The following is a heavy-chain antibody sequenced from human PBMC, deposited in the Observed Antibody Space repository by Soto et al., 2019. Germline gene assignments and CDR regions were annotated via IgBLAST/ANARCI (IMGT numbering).Heavy chain of an antibody. D-gene: IGHD3-10*01. CDR3: ARDKYYYGSGSYDPYYYYGRDV. CDR1: GYTFTSYY. CDR2: INPSGGST. V-gene: IGHV1-46*01. J-gene: IGHJ6*02. Sequence: QVQLVQSGAEVKKPGASVKVSCKASGYTFTSYYMHWVRQAPGQGLEWMGIINPSGGSTSYAQKFQGRVTMTRDTSTSTVYMELSSLRSEDTAVYYCARDKYYYGSGSYDPYYYYGRDVWGQGTTVTVSS.